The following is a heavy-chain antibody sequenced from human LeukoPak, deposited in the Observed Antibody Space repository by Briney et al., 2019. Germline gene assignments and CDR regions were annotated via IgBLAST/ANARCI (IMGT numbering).Heavy chain of an antibody. CDR2: IYYSGST. J-gene: IGHJ4*02. Sequence: SETLSVTCTVSGGSIISGGYYWSWIRQHPGKGLEWIGYIYYSGSTYYNPSLKSRVTISVDTSKNQFSLKLSSVTAADTAVYYCASGERYSFDYWGQGTLVTVSS. CDR1: GGSIISGGYY. CDR3: ASGERYSFDY. V-gene: IGHV4-31*03. D-gene: IGHD3-9*01.